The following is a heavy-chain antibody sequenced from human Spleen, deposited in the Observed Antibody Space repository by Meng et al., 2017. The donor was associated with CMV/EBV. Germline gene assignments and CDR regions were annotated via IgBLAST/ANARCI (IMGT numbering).Heavy chain of an antibody. D-gene: IGHD3-3*01. CDR3: LRDYDFWRRGGY. CDR2: INWNGGST. CDR1: GFTFDDYG. J-gene: IGHJ4*02. Sequence: GESLKISCAASGFTFDDYGMSWVRQAPGKGLEWVSGINWNGGSTGYADSVKGRFTISRDNAKNSLYLRMTSLRAEDTALYHCLRDYDFWRRGGYWGQGTLVTVSS. V-gene: IGHV3-20*01.